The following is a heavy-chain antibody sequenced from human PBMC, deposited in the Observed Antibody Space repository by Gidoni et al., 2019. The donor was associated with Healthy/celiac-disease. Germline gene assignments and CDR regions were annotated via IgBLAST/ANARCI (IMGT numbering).Heavy chain of an antibody. CDR2: ISGSGGST. Sequence: EVLPLASGGGLVPPGGSLRLSCAASGFPFSSYAMSWVRQGAGQGLEWVSAISGSGGSTYYADSVKGRFTISRDNSKNTLYLQMNSLRAEDTAVYYCAKDRIVVVPAATFDYWDQGTLVTVSS. CDR1: GFPFSSYA. V-gene: IGHV3-23*01. CDR3: AKDRIVVVPAATFDY. D-gene: IGHD2-2*01. J-gene: IGHJ4*02.